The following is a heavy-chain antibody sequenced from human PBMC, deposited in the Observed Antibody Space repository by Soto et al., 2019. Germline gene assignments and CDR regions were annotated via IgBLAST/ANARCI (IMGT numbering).Heavy chain of an antibody. CDR3: ARVASPGSGSYPFDY. J-gene: IGHJ4*02. CDR1: GGSISSSSYY. CDR2: IYYSGST. Sequence: SETLSLTCTVSGGSISSSSYYWGWIRQPPGKGLEWIGSIYYSGSTYYNPSLKSRVTISVDTSKNQFSLKLSSVTAADTAVYYCARVASPGSGSYPFDYWGQGTLVTVSS. V-gene: IGHV4-39*07. D-gene: IGHD3-10*01.